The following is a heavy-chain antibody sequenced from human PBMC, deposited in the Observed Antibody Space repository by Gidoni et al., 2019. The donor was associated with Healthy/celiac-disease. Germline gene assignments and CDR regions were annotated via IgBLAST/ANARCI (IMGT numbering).Heavy chain of an antibody. CDR3: AKDQGWFGELLR. D-gene: IGHD3-10*01. J-gene: IGHJ4*02. V-gene: IGHV3-23*01. CDR1: GFTFSSYA. CDR2: ISGSGGST. Sequence: EVELLESGGGLVQPGGSLRLSCAASGFTFSSYAMSWVRQAPGKGLEWVSAISGSGGSTYYADSVKGRFTISRDNSKNTLYLQMNSLRAEDTAVYYCAKDQGWFGELLRWGQGTLVTVSS.